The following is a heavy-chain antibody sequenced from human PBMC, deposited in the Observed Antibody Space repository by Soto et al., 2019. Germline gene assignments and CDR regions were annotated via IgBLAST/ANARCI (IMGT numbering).Heavy chain of an antibody. J-gene: IGHJ6*04. D-gene: IGHD2-2*01. V-gene: IGHV1-69*01. Sequence: QVQLVQSGAEVKKPGSSVKVSCKASGGTFSSYAISWVRQAPGQGLEWMGGIIPISGTANYAQKFQGRVTITADESTSTAYMELSSLRSADTAVYYCARSQGSSTSLEIYYYYYYGMDVWGKGTTVTVSS. CDR2: IIPISGTA. CDR3: ARSQGSSTSLEIYYYYYYGMDV. CDR1: GGTFSSYA.